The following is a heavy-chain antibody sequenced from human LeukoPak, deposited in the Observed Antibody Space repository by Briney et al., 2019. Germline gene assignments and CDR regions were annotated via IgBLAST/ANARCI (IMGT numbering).Heavy chain of an antibody. D-gene: IGHD5-24*01. CDR3: ARDHGLRDGYIPGFDY. CDR2: SSAYNGDT. J-gene: IGHJ4*02. CDR1: VYVFASYG. Sequence: ASVKVSCKASVYVFASYGITWVRQAPGQGPEWMGWSSAYNGDTNYAQKFQDRLTMTTYTSTATAYMELRSLTSDDTAVYYCARDHGLRDGYIPGFDYWGQGTLLTVSS. V-gene: IGHV1-18*01.